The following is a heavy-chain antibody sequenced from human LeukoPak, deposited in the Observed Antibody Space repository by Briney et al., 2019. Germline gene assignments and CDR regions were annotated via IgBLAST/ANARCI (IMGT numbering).Heavy chain of an antibody. Sequence: SETLSLTCTVSGGSTSSGGYYWSWIRQHPGTGLEWIGYIYYSGSTYYNPSLKSRVTISVDTSKNQFSLKLSSVTAADTAVYYCARVGPGVVISPKKNWFDPWGQGTLVTVSS. J-gene: IGHJ5*02. CDR2: IYYSGST. V-gene: IGHV4-31*03. CDR3: ARVGPGVVISPKKNWFDP. CDR1: GGSTSSGGYY. D-gene: IGHD3-3*01.